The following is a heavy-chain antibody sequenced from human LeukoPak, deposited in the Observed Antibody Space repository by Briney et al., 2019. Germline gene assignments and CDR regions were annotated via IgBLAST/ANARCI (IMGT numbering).Heavy chain of an antibody. J-gene: IGHJ5*02. CDR2: IYLGDSDT. CDR3: ARSGLYCSSTSCYTRNWFDP. D-gene: IGHD2-2*02. Sequence: GESLKISCKGSGYSFTSYWIGWVRQMPGKGLEWMGIIYLGDSDTRYSPSFQGQVTISADKSISTAYLQWSSLKASDTAMYYCARSGLYCSSTSCYTRNWFDPWGQGTLVTVSS. V-gene: IGHV5-51*01. CDR1: GYSFTSYW.